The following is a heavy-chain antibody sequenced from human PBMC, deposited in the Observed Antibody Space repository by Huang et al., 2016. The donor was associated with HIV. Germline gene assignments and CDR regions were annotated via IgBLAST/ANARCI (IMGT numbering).Heavy chain of an antibody. Sequence: EVQLVESGGGLVQPGGSLRLPCAASGFTFRSYWMSWVRQAPGKGLEWVGNIKQDGSVKYYVDSVKGRFTISRDNGKNALYLQMYSLRVEDTAIYYCARGGAPYYDFWSGGHHYGMDVWGQGTTVTVSS. CDR2: IKQDGSVK. CDR3: ARGGAPYYDFWSGGHHYGMDV. J-gene: IGHJ6*02. CDR1: GFTFRSYW. V-gene: IGHV3-7*04. D-gene: IGHD3-3*01.